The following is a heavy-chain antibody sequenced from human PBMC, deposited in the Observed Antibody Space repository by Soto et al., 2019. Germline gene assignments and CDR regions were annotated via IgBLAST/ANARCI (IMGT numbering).Heavy chain of an antibody. CDR1: GFTFSRFS. D-gene: IGHD3-10*02. V-gene: IGHV3-30-3*01. CDR2: ISYDGNNK. J-gene: IGHJ6*02. Sequence: QVQLVESGGGVVQPGRSLRLSCAASGFTFSRFSMHWVRQAPGKGLAWVAVISYDGNNKHFAESVKGRFSISRDDSKNTVYLEMNNLRGDDSAVYYCARDHGMFLSYYYYGMAVWGQGTTVTVSS. CDR3: ARDHGMFLSYYYYGMAV.